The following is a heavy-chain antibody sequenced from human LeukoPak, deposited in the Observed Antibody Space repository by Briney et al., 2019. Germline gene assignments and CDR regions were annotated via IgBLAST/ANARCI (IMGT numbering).Heavy chain of an antibody. CDR2: INQDESSI. Sequence: GGSLRLSCAASGFTLSRYWMSWVRQAPGKGLEWVASINQDESSIFYVDSVKGRFTISRGNAKNSLYLQMNSLRAEDTAVYYCARVGPDWGQGTLVTVSS. CDR1: GFTLSRYW. V-gene: IGHV3-7*01. J-gene: IGHJ4*02. CDR3: ARVGPD.